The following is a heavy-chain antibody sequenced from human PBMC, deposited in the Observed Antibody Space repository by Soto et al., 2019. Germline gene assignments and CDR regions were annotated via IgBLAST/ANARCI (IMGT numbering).Heavy chain of an antibody. V-gene: IGHV3-48*02. CDR3: ARDKPEPHEDSSGYYGYYFDD. CDR1: GFTFSSYS. Sequence: GGSLRLSCAASGFTFSSYSMNWVRQAPGKGLEWVSYISSSSSTIYYADSVKGRFTISRDNAKNSLYLQMNSLRDEDTAVYYCARDKPEPHEDSSGYYGYYFDDWGQGTLVTVSS. D-gene: IGHD3-22*01. CDR2: ISSSSSTI. J-gene: IGHJ4*02.